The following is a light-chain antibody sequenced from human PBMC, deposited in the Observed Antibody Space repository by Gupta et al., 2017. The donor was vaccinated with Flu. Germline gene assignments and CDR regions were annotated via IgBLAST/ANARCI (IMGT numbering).Light chain of an antibody. Sequence: EIVLTQSPATLSLSPGEGATLSCRASQSVSSYLAWYQQKPGQAPRLLIYDASNRATGTPARFSGSGSGTDFTLTISSLEPEDFAIYYCQQRGNCPYTFGQGTKLDIK. J-gene: IGKJ2*01. CDR3: QQRGNCPYT. CDR2: DAS. CDR1: QSVSSY. V-gene: IGKV3-11*01.